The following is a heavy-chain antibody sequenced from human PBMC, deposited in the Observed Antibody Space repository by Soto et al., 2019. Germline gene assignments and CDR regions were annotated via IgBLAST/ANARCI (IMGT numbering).Heavy chain of an antibody. CDR1: GYSFTSYW. Sequence: GESLKISCQGSGYSFTSYWIGWVRQMPGKGLEWMGIIYPGDSDTRYIPSFQGQVTISADKSISTAYLQWSSLKASGTAMYYCARHNVNRFDPWGQGTLVTVSS. J-gene: IGHJ5*02. D-gene: IGHD2-8*01. CDR2: IYPGDSDT. CDR3: ARHNVNRFDP. V-gene: IGHV5-51*01.